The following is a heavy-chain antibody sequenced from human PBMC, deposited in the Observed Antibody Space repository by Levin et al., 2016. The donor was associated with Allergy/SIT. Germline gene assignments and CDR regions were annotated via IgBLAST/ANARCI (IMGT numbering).Heavy chain of an antibody. J-gene: IGHJ4*02. CDR3: VRTGYTHGYGWYFDH. D-gene: IGHD5-18*01. CDR2: ISSGRSTI. V-gene: IGHV3-48*04. Sequence: GGSLRLSCAASGFTFDTYSMNWVRQAPGKGLEWISYISSGRSTIYYADSVNGRFTISRDNAKNLLYLQMNSLRAEDTAVYYCVRTGYTHGYGWYFDHWGQGSLVTVSS. CDR1: GFTFDTYS.